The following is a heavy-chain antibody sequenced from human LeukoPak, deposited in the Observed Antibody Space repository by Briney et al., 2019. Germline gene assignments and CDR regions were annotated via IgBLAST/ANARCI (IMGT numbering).Heavy chain of an antibody. V-gene: IGHV1-2*06. CDR3: ARYRVVITSKNSYFDY. J-gene: IGHJ4*02. Sequence: ASVKVSCKASGYTFTGYYIHWVRQAPGQGLEWMGRINPDSGGTNYAQKFQGRVTMTRDTSITTAYMELSRLRSDDTAVYFCARYRVVITSKNSYFDYWGQGTLVTVSS. CDR2: INPDSGGT. CDR1: GYTFTGYY. D-gene: IGHD2-21*01.